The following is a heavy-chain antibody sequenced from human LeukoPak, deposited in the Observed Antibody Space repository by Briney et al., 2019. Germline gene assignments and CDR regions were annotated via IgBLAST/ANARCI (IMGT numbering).Heavy chain of an antibody. Sequence: ASVKVSCKASGYTFTSYYMHWVRQTPGQGLEWMGIINPSGGSTSYAQKFQGRVTMTRDTSTSTVYMELSSLRSEDTAVYYCARVEAAYGMDVWGQGTTVTVSS. CDR2: INPSGGST. J-gene: IGHJ6*02. D-gene: IGHD6-13*01. V-gene: IGHV1-46*01. CDR1: GYTFTSYY. CDR3: ARVEAAYGMDV.